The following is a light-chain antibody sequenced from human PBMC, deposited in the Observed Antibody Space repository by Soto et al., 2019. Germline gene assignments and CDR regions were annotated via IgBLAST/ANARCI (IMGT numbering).Light chain of an antibody. Sequence: EIELTQSPATLSLSPGEIATLSCRASQSVGTYLAWYQQKPGQAPRLLIYDASNRATGVPARFRGSGSGTDFTLTISSLEPEDFSVYYCQQRSNWPITFGQGTRLEI. J-gene: IGKJ5*01. CDR1: QSVGTY. CDR3: QQRSNWPIT. V-gene: IGKV3-11*01. CDR2: DAS.